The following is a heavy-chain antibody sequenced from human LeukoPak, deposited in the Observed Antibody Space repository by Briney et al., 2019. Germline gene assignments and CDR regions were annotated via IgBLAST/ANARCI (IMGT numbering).Heavy chain of an antibody. D-gene: IGHD3-10*01. Sequence: PGGSLRLSCAASGFTFSSYWMHWVRQAPGKGLVWASRINSDGSSTSYADSVKGRFTISRDNAKNTLYLQMNSLRAEDTAVYYCASDPPKRDYYGSGSYENWGQGTLVTVSS. V-gene: IGHV3-74*01. CDR3: ASDPPKRDYYGSGSYEN. CDR2: INSDGSST. CDR1: GFTFSSYW. J-gene: IGHJ4*02.